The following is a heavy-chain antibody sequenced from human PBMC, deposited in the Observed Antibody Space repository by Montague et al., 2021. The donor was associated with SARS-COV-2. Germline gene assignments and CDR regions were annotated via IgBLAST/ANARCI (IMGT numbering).Heavy chain of an antibody. D-gene: IGHD2-8*01. CDR2: YYYTGNT. CDR1: RGSISSSSNY. J-gene: IGHJ5*01. CDR3: VRHGVSSWLVS. V-gene: IGHV4-39*01. Sequence: SETLSLTCTVSRGSISSSSNYWVWVRQTPGKGLKWFGSYYYTGNTYYTPYLKSRVTISVATSKNQFSLSLRSVTAVDTSVYSCVRHGVSSWLVSWGQGTLVIVSS.